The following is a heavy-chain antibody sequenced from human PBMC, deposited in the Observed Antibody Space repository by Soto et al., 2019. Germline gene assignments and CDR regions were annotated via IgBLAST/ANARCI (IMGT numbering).Heavy chain of an antibody. V-gene: IGHV6-1*01. CDR3: ARDAAPTLNYPHGMDV. J-gene: IGHJ6*02. CDR2: TYYRSKWYN. D-gene: IGHD1-7*01. CDR1: GDSVSSNSAA. Sequence: SQTLSLTCAISGDSVSSNSAAWNWIRRSPSRGLEWLGRTYYRSKWYNDYAVSVKSRMTINPDTSKNQFSLQLNSVTPEDTAVYYCARDAAPTLNYPHGMDVWGQGTEVTVSS.